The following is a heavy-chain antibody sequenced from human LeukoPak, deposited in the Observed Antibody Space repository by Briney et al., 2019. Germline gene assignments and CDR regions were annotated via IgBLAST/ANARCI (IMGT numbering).Heavy chain of an antibody. J-gene: IGHJ4*02. CDR2: IYYSGST. V-gene: IGHV4-59*01. CDR3: ARGDYGAFDFDY. D-gene: IGHD4-17*01. Sequence: SETLSLTCTVSGGSISSYYWSCIRQPPGKGLEWIGYIYYSGSTNYNPSLKSRVTISVDTSKNQFSLKLSSVTAADTAVYYCARGDYGAFDFDYWGQGTLVTVSS. CDR1: GGSISSYY.